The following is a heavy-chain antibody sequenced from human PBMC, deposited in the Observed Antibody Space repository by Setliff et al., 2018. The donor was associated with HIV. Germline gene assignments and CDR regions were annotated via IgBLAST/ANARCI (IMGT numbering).Heavy chain of an antibody. D-gene: IGHD6-13*01. Sequence: GESPKISCKALDYTFTTYWIGWVRQMPGEGLEWMGIIYPDDSNIRYNPSFQNQVTISADKSITTAYLQINNLKASDTATYYCAGRDGRSMNAFQIWGPGTVVTVSS. CDR2: IYPDDSNI. CDR1: DYTFTTYW. CDR3: AGRDGRSMNAFQI. V-gene: IGHV5-51*01. J-gene: IGHJ3*01.